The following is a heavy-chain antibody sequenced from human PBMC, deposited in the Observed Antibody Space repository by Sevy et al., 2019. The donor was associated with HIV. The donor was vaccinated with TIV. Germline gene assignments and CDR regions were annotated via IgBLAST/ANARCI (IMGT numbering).Heavy chain of an antibody. CDR2: IYYSGST. CDR1: GGSISSGGYY. V-gene: IGHV4-31*03. CDR3: ARDKYCSGGGCYYYYYGMDV. D-gene: IGHD2-15*01. Sequence: SETLSLTCTVSGGSISSGGYYWSWIRQHPGKGLEWIGYIYYSGSTYYNPSLKSRVTISVDTSKNQCSLKLSSVTAADTAVYYCARDKYCSGGGCYYYYYGMDVWGQGTTVTVSS. J-gene: IGHJ6*02.